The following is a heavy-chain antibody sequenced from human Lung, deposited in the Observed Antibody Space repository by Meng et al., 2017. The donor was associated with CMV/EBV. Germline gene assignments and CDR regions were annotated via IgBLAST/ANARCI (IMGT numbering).Heavy chain of an antibody. CDR1: GENFATYW. Sequence: GESLKISCDASGENFATYWIAWVRQVPGRGLEWVGIIHPADSDTRYSPSLQGHVLITADKSLTTISLQWSTLKASDTAMYYCARLNLYNWNGLGHWGQGTQVXVSS. J-gene: IGHJ4*02. D-gene: IGHD1-1*01. V-gene: IGHV5-51*01. CDR2: IHPADSDT. CDR3: ARLNLYNWNGLGH.